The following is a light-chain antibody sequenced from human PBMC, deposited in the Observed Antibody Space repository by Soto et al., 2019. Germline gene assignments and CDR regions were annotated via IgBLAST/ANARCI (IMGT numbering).Light chain of an antibody. CDR3: LQYNTYPYI. J-gene: IGKJ2*01. V-gene: IGKV1-17*03. CDR2: DAS. CDR1: QGISHY. Sequence: DIQMTQSPSAMSASLGDRVTFTCRASQGISHYLAWFQQKPGEAPKRLIFDASTLQSGVPSRFSGSGSGTEFNLTITNLQPEDLATYYCLQYNTYPYIFGQGTKLEIK.